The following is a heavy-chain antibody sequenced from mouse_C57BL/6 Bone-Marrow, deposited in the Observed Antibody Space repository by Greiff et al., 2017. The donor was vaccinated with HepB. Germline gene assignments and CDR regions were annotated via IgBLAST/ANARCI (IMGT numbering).Heavy chain of an antibody. CDR3: ARGGGSSRSGYFDY. J-gene: IGHJ2*01. D-gene: IGHD1-1*01. V-gene: IGHV1-9*01. CDR1: GYTFTGSW. Sequence: VQLQQSGAELMKPGASVKLSCKATGYTFTGSWIEWVKQRPGHGLEWIGEILPGSGSTHYNEKFKGKATFTADTSYNTAYRQLSSLTTEDAAIYYCARGGGSSRSGYFDYWGQGTTLTFSS. CDR2: ILPGSGST.